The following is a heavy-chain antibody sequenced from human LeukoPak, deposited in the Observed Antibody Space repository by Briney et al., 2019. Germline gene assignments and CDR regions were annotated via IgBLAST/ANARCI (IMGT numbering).Heavy chain of an antibody. D-gene: IGHD3-22*01. CDR2: IKQDGSEK. CDR3: XXXXXETXYXDXXGYLGYYFDY. J-gene: IGHJ4*02. V-gene: IGHV3-7*01. Sequence: GSLXXXCAASGFTFSSYWMSWVRQAPGKGLGWGANIKQDGSEKYYVDSVKGGFTIYRENAKNSLYLQMNRLRAEDTEVYYXXXXXXETXYXDXXGYLGYYFDYWGQGTLVTVSS. CDR1: GFTFSSYW.